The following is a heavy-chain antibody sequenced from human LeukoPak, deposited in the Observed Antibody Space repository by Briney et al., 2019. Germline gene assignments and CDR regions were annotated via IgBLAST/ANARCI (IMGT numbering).Heavy chain of an antibody. CDR2: IYYSGST. V-gene: IGHV4-31*03. Sequence: TSETLSLTCTVSGGSISSGGYYWSWIRQHPGKGLEWIGYIYYSGSTYYNPSLKSRVTISVDTSKNQFSLKLSSVTAADTAVYYCARVSGYSYGLPKYFDYWGQGTLVTVSS. CDR1: GGSISSGGYY. D-gene: IGHD5-18*01. J-gene: IGHJ4*02. CDR3: ARVSGYSYGLPKYFDY.